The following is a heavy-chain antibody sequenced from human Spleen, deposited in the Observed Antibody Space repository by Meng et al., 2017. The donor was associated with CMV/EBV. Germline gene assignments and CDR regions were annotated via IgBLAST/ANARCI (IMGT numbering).Heavy chain of an antibody. V-gene: IGHV3-15*01. CDR2: IKSKTDGGTT. CDR3: ARRSHQHGMDV. Sequence: GGSLRLSCAASGFTFSNAWMSWVRQAPGKGLEWVGRIKSKTDGGTTDYAAPVKGRFTISRDDSKNTLYLQMNSLRAEDMAVYYCARRSHQHGMDVWGQGTTVTVSS. CDR1: GFTFSNAW. J-gene: IGHJ6*02.